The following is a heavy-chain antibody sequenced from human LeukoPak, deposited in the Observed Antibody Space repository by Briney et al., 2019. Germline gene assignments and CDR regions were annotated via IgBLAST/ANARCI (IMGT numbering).Heavy chain of an antibody. CDR2: INPNSGGT. CDR1: GYTFTGYY. J-gene: IGHJ4*02. Sequence: ASVKVSCKASGYTFTGYYMHWVRQAPGQGLEWMGWINPNSGGTNYAQKFQGRVTMTRDTSISTAYMELSRLRSDDTAVYYCARGSSGWYLHFDYWGQGTLVTVSS. D-gene: IGHD6-19*01. CDR3: ARGSSGWYLHFDY. V-gene: IGHV1-2*02.